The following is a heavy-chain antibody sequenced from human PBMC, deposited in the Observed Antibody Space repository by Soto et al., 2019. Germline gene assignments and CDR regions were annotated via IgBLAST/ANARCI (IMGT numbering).Heavy chain of an antibody. CDR3: ARDRGRRYGMDV. J-gene: IGHJ6*02. V-gene: IGHV4-30-2*01. CDR1: GGSISSGGYS. Sequence: LSLTFAASGGSISSGGYSWSWIRQPPGKGLEWIGYIYHSGSTYYNPSLKSRVTISVDRSKNQFSLKLSSVTAADTAVYYCARDRGRRYGMDVWGQGTTVTVSS. D-gene: IGHD3-10*01. CDR2: IYHSGST.